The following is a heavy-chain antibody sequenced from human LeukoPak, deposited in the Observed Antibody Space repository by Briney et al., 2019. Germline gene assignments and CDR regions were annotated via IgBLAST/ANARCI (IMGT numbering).Heavy chain of an antibody. CDR1: GGSLSSSRYY. CDR3: ARHEPDTGTTDSGFDY. D-gene: IGHD1-7*01. Sequence: SETLSLTCTVSGGSLSSSRYYWGWIRQSPGKGLEWIGSIYFTGSTYYNPSHKSRLTISIDASKNKVYLKLSSVTAADTAVYYCARHEPDTGTTDSGFDYWGQGTLVTVSS. V-gene: IGHV4-39*01. J-gene: IGHJ4*02. CDR2: IYFTGST.